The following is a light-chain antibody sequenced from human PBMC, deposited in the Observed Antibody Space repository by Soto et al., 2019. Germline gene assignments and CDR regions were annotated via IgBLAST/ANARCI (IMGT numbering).Light chain of an antibody. Sequence: DIQMTQSPSTLSASVGDRVTITCRASQSISNWLAWYQQKPGKAPKVLIYKASTLESGVPSRFSGSGSGTEFTLTISSVQPDDFATYYCQQYNTYSWTFGQGTKVEI. CDR1: QSISNW. V-gene: IGKV1-5*03. J-gene: IGKJ1*01. CDR2: KAS. CDR3: QQYNTYSWT.